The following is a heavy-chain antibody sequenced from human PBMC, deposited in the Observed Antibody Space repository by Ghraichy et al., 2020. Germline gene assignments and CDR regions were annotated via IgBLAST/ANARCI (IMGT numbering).Heavy chain of an antibody. D-gene: IGHD3-3*01. V-gene: IGHV3-23*01. CDR3: AKGPYYDFWSGYLRQSNWFDP. Sequence: GGSLRLSCAASGFTFSSYAMSWVRQAPGKGLEWVSAISGSGGSTYYADSVKGRFTISRDNSNNTLYLQMNSLRAEDTAVYYCAKGPYYDFWSGYLRQSNWFDPWCQGTLVTVSS. J-gene: IGHJ5*02. CDR2: ISGSGGST. CDR1: GFTFSSYA.